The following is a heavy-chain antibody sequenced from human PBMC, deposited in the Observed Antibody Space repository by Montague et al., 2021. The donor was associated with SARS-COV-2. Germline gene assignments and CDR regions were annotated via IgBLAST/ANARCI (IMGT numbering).Heavy chain of an antibody. CDR3: ARDFDY. Sequence: SETLSLTCTDSGGSISSYYWSWIRQPPGKGLEWIGYMYYSGSTNYNPSLKSRVTLSVDTSKNQFSLKLSSVTAADTAVYYCARDFDYWGQGTLVTVSP. J-gene: IGHJ4*02. CDR1: GGSISSYY. V-gene: IGHV4-59*13. CDR2: MYYSGST.